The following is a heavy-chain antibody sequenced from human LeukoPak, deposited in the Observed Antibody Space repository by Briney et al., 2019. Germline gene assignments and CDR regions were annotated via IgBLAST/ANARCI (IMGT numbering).Heavy chain of an antibody. CDR3: ARDQEL. V-gene: IGHV3-66*01. CDR2: IYSGGST. D-gene: IGHD1-7*01. J-gene: IGHJ4*02. CDR1: GFTVRDNY. Sequence: GGSLRLSCAASGFTVRDNYITWVRQAPGKGLEWVSVIYSGGSTSYADSVKGRFTISRDNSKNTLYLQMNSLRAEDTAVYYCARDQELWGQGTLVTVSS.